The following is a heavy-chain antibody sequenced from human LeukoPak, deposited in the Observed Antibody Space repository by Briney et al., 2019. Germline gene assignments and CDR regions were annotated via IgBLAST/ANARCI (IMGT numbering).Heavy chain of an antibody. V-gene: IGHV4-34*01. CDR3: ARSQYCSSTSCYPAHDAFDI. J-gene: IGHJ3*02. D-gene: IGHD2-2*01. CDR2: INHSGST. Sequence: KTSETLSLTCAVYGGSFSGYYWSWIRQPPRKGLECIGEINHSGSTNYNPSLKSRVTISVDTSKNQFSLKLSSVTAADTAVYYCARSQYCSSTSCYPAHDAFDIWGQGTMVTVSS. CDR1: GGSFSGYY.